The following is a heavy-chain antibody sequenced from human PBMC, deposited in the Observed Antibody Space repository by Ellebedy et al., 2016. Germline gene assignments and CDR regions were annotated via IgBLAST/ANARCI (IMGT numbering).Heavy chain of an antibody. V-gene: IGHV4-30-4*01. CDR3: ARVYVPYPMLGRPTSYFRLDV. D-gene: IGHD2/OR15-2a*01. Sequence: LRLSXTVSGGYIGGNDHYWAWIRQSPGKGLEWIGYIYWAGSTYYNPSLERRVSMSIDTSENQFTLNLRSVTAADTAVFYCARVYVPYPMLGRPTSYFRLDVWGKGTTVTVSS. CDR2: IYWAGST. CDR1: GGYIGGNDHY. J-gene: IGHJ6*04.